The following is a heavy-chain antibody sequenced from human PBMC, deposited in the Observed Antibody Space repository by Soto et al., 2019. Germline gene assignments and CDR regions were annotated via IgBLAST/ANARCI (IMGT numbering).Heavy chain of an antibody. Sequence: ASVKVSCKASGYTFTSYDVNWVRQATGQGLEWMGWMNPNSGNTGYAQKIQGRVTMTRNTSISTAYMELSSLRSEDTAVYYCARGVAAAGQRDYWGQGTLVTVSS. CDR2: MNPNSGNT. CDR3: ARGVAAAGQRDY. CDR1: GYTFTSYD. J-gene: IGHJ4*02. V-gene: IGHV1-8*01. D-gene: IGHD6-13*01.